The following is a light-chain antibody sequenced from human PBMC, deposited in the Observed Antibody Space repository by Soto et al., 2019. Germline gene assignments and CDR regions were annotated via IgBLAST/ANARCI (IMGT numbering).Light chain of an antibody. CDR1: QSVSSSY. CDR2: GAS. J-gene: IGKJ1*01. Sequence: EIVLTQSPGTLSLSPGERATLSCRASQSVSSSYLAWYQQKPGQAPRLLIYGASSRATGIPDRFSGSGSGTDFTLTISRLEPVDFAVYYCQQYGSSPQWTFGQGTKVDIK. CDR3: QQYGSSPQWT. V-gene: IGKV3-20*01.